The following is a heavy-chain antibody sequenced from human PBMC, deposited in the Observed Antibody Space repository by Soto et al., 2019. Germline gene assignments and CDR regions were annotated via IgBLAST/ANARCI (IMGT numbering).Heavy chain of an antibody. CDR3: AKSAGYYNVSPTRYLDL. D-gene: IGHD1-20*01. J-gene: IGHJ2*01. Sequence: ELQLLESGGGLVQPGGSLRLSCAASGFTFSTYAMSWVRQAPGKGLEWVSAIGAGGSSTYYADSVKGRFTISRDHSKNTLYLQMSSLRAEDTAIYYCAKSAGYYNVSPTRYLDLWGRGTLVTVSS. CDR1: GFTFSTYA. V-gene: IGHV3-23*01. CDR2: IGAGGSST.